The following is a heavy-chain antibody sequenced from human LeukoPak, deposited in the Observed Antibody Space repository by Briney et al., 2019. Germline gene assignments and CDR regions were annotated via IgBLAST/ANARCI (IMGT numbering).Heavy chain of an antibody. Sequence: NHGESLKISCKGSGYSFTSYWIGWVRQMPGKGLEWMGIIYPGDSDTRYSPSFQGQVTISADKSISTAYLQWSSLKASDTAMYYCARQIEWELLGSFDYWGQGTLVTVSS. CDR3: ARQIEWELLGSFDY. J-gene: IGHJ4*02. CDR2: IYPGDSDT. CDR1: GYSFTSYW. V-gene: IGHV5-51*01. D-gene: IGHD1-26*01.